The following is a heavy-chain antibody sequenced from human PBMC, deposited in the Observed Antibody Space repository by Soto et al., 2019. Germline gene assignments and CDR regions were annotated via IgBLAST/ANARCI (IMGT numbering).Heavy chain of an antibody. V-gene: IGHV5-51*03. Sequence: EVQLVQSGAEVKKPGESLKISCEASGYTFTNNWIGWVRQMPGRGLQWMGIIYPGDSDTRYSPSFQGQVSISADKSISTAYLQWSSLKASDTAMYYCARSFGGSSSWSSFDYWGQGTLVTVSS. CDR1: GYTFTNNW. D-gene: IGHD6-13*01. CDR3: ARSFGGSSSWSSFDY. CDR2: IYPGDSDT. J-gene: IGHJ4*02.